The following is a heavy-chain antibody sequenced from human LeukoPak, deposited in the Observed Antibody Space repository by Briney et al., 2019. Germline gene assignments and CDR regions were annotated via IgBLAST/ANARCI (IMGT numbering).Heavy chain of an antibody. J-gene: IGHJ5*02. CDR3: ARHLYYYDGVDL. V-gene: IGHV4-59*08. D-gene: IGHD3-22*01. Sequence: PSETLSLICTVSGDSIRGYYWSWIRQPPGKGLEWLGYIYYSGSTNYNPSLKSRVTISVDTSKSQFSLMVTSVTAADTAVYYCARHLYYYDGVDLWGQGTLVTVSS. CDR2: IYYSGST. CDR1: GDSIRGYY.